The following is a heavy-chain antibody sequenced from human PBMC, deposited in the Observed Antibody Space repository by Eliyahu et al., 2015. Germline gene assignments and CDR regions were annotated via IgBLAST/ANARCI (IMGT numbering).Heavy chain of an antibody. CDR1: GGSISSYY. Sequence: QVQLQESGPGLVKPSETLSXXCXVXGGSISSYYWSWXRQPPGKGLEWIGYIYYSGSTNYNPSLKSRVTISVDTSKNQFSLKLSSVTAADTAVYYCARAPYYYYGMDVWGQGTTVTVSS. CDR2: IYYSGST. CDR3: ARAPYYYYGMDV. J-gene: IGHJ6*02. V-gene: IGHV4-59*01.